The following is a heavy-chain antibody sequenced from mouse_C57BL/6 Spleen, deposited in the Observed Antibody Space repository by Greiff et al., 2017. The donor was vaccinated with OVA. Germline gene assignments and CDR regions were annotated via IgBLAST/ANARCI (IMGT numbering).Heavy chain of an antibody. CDR2: IDPENGDT. V-gene: IGHV14-4*01. Sequence: VHVKQSGAELVRPGASVKLSCTASGFNIKDDYMHWVKQRPEQGLEWIGWIDPENGDTEYASKFQGKATITADTSSNKAYLQLSSLTSEDTAVYYCTTLGYYDTYFWGPGATLTVAS. CDR3: TTLGYYDTYF. CDR1: GFNIKDDY. J-gene: IGHJ2*01. D-gene: IGHD2-4*01.